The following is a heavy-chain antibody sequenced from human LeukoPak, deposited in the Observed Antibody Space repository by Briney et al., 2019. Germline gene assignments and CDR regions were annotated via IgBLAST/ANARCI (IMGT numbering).Heavy chain of an antibody. CDR3: AAREECSSTSCPPFDY. CDR2: IYYSGST. V-gene: IGHV4-39*01. Sequence: SETLSLTCTVSGGSISSSSYYWGWIRQPPGKGLEWIGSIYYSGSTYYNPSLKSRVTISVDTSKNQFSLKLSSVTAADTAVYYCAAREECSSTSCPPFDYWGQGSLVTVSS. CDR1: GGSISSSSYY. J-gene: IGHJ4*02. D-gene: IGHD2-2*01.